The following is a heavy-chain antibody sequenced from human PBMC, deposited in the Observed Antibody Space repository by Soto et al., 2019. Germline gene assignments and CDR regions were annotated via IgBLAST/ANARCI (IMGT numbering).Heavy chain of an antibody. CDR1: GYNFTSYY. CDR2: INPSGGST. J-gene: IGHJ5*02. D-gene: IGHD3-16*02. CDR3: ARDRYGRIVSNWFDP. Sequence: QVQLVQSGAEVKKPGASVKVSCKASGYNFTSYYMHWVRQAPGPGLEWMGIINPSGGSTSYAQKFQGRVTMTRDTSTSTVYMELSSLRSEDTAVYYCARDRYGRIVSNWFDPWCQGTLVTVSS. V-gene: IGHV1-46*01.